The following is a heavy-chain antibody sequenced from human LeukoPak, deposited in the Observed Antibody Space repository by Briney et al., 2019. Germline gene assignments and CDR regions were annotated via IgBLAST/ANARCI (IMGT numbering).Heavy chain of an antibody. CDR1: GFTFSSCG. V-gene: IGHV3-30*03. Sequence: GGSLRLSCAASGFTFSSCGMHWVRQAPGKGLEWVAVISYDGSNKYYADSVKGRFTISRDNSKNTLYLQMNSLRAEDTAVYYCASQAYYDFWSGLDYWGQGTLVTVSS. CDR2: ISYDGSNK. CDR3: ASQAYYDFWSGLDY. J-gene: IGHJ4*02. D-gene: IGHD3-3*01.